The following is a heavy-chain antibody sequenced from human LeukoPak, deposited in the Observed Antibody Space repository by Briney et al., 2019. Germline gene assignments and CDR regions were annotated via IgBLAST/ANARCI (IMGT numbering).Heavy chain of an antibody. CDR2: ISSSSTYT. J-gene: IGHJ4*02. CDR1: GLTFSDYY. CDR3: ARAGGGSASYLAY. V-gene: IGHV3-11*05. Sequence: GGSLRLSCATSGLTFSDYYMSWIRQAPGKGLEWVSYISSSSTYTKYADSVKGRFTIFRDNAKNSLFLQMNSLRAEDTAVYYCARAGGGSASYLAYWGQGALVTVSS. D-gene: IGHD6-19*01.